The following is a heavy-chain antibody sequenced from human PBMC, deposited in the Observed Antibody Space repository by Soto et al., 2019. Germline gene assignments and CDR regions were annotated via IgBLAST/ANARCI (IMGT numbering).Heavy chain of an antibody. CDR3: ARPSYGSPYYYGMDV. J-gene: IGHJ6*02. V-gene: IGHV3-33*01. Sequence: QVQLVESGGGVVQPGGSLRLSCASSGFTFSNYGMHWVRPAPGKGLEWVAVIWYDGSNKYYGDSVKGRFTISRDNSKNTLYLQMNSVRAEDTAVYYCARPSYGSPYYYGMDVWGQGTTVTVSS. CDR2: IWYDGSNK. D-gene: IGHD3-10*01. CDR1: GFTFSNYG.